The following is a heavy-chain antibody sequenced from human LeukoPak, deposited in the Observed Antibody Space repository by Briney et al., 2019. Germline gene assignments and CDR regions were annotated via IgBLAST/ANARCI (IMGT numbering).Heavy chain of an antibody. CDR1: GFSFGDYA. CDR2: ITCNSDIN. CDR3: ARAPISGSYSQYFYMDV. J-gene: IGHJ6*03. Sequence: PAGSLTLSCAASGFSFGDYAMHWVRQAPGKGLEWVSGITCNSDINAYADSVKGRFTVSRDNAKNSLYLQMNSLRSDDTALYYCARAPISGSYSQYFYMDVWGKGTTVTISS. V-gene: IGHV3-9*01. D-gene: IGHD3-10*01.